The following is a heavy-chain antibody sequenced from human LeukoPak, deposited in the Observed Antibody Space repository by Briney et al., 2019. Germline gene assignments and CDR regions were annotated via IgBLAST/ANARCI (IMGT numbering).Heavy chain of an antibody. CDR1: GFTFSSSA. Sequence: GGSLRLSCAASGFTFSSSAMSWVRQAPGKGLEWVSGISGSGGTTDYADPVQGRFTISRDNSNNTLYLQMNRLRVEDTAVYYWAKVLLGSSSWISFDYWGQGTLVTVSS. D-gene: IGHD6-13*01. CDR2: ISGSGGTT. V-gene: IGHV3-23*01. CDR3: AKVLLGSSSWISFDY. J-gene: IGHJ4*02.